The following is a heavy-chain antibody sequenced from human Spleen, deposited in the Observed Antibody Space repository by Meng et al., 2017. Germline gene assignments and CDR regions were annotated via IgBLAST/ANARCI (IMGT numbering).Heavy chain of an antibody. J-gene: IGHJ4*02. V-gene: IGHV3-15*01. CDR3: STGGGGN. CDR2: IKSKTAGGTT. CDR1: GFTFSSYW. Sequence: GESLKISCAASGFTFSSYWMSWVRQAPGRGLECVGHIKSKTAGGTTDYAAPVKGRSTISRDDSKNTLYLQMDNLKTEDTAIYYCSTGGGGNWGQGIQVTVSS. D-gene: IGHD3-10*01.